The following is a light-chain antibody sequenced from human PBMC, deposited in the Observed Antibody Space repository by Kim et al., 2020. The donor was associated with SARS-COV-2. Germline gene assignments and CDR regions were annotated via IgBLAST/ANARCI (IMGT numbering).Light chain of an antibody. Sequence: PGERATLSCRASQSGSGNYLAWYQQKPGQAPSLLISGASSRASGIADRFSGSGSGTDFTLTISGLEPGDFAVYFCQQYVSSPYTFGQGTKLE. CDR1: QSGSGNY. CDR2: GAS. V-gene: IGKV3-20*01. J-gene: IGKJ2*01. CDR3: QQYVSSPYT.